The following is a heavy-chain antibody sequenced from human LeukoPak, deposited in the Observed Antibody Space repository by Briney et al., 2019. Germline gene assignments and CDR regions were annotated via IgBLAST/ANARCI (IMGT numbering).Heavy chain of an antibody. V-gene: IGHV1-2*02. CDR1: GYTFNAYY. CDR2: INPNTAGT. Sequence: ASVKVSCKASGYTFNAYYTHWVRQAPGQGLEWMGWINPNTAGTNYALKFQGRVSMTRDTSISTVYMDLSRLTSDDTALYYCARGAGTLYYYDTSGYYEYWGQGTLVTVSS. D-gene: IGHD3-22*01. CDR3: ARGAGTLYYYDTSGYYEY. J-gene: IGHJ4*02.